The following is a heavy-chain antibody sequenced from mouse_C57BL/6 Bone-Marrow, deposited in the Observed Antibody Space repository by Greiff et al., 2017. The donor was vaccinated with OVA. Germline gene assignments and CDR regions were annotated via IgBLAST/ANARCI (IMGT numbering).Heavy chain of an antibody. CDR2: IHPNSGST. CDR3: ASRHYYGSSYGY. D-gene: IGHD1-1*01. Sequence: VQLQQPGAELVKPGASVKLSCKASGYTFTSYWMHWVKQRPGQGLEWIGMIHPNSGSTNYNEKFKSKATLTVDKSSSTAYMQLSSLTSEDSAVYYCASRHYYGSSYGYWGQGTTLTVSS. J-gene: IGHJ2*01. CDR1: GYTFTSYW. V-gene: IGHV1-64*01.